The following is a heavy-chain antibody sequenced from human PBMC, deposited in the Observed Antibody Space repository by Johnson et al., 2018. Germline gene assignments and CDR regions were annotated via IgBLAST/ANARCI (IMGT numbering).Heavy chain of an antibody. CDR3: AKDPRRTSGSYRDWYFDL. D-gene: IGHD1-26*01. V-gene: IGHV3-11*05. J-gene: IGHJ2*01. CDR1: GFTFSDYY. Sequence: QVQLVQSGGGVVQPGRSLRLSCAASGFTFSDYYMSWIRQAPGKGLEWVSYISSSSIYYADSVTGGFTISRDNAKNSLYRQMNRLTAEDTAVYYCAKDPRRTSGSYRDWYFDLWGRGTLVTVSS. CDR2: ISSSSI.